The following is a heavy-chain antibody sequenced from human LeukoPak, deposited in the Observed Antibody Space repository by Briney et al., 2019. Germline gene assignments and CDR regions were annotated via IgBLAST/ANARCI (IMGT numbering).Heavy chain of an antibody. J-gene: IGHJ4*02. CDR3: TRGDYYDSSGYYLLFDY. V-gene: IGHV3-49*04. CDR1: GFTFGDYG. D-gene: IGHD3-22*01. Sequence: GRSLRLSCTASGFTFGDYGMSWVRQAPGEGLEWVGFIRSKPYGGTTEYAASAKGRFTISRDDSESIAYLQMNSLKTEDTAVYYCTRGDYYDSSGYYLLFDYWGQGTLVTVSS. CDR2: IRSKPYGGTT.